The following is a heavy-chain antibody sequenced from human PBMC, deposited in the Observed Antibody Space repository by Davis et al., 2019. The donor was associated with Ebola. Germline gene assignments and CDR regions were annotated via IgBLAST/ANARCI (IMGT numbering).Heavy chain of an antibody. CDR3: ARGHGSTGTTDWFDP. D-gene: IGHD1-7*01. CDR2: ISAYNGNT. J-gene: IGHJ5*02. V-gene: IGHV1-18*01. Sequence: ASVKVSCKASGYTFTSYGISWVRQAPGQGLEWMGWISAYNGNTNYAQKLQGRVTMTTDTSTSTAYMELRSLRSDDTAVYYCARGHGSTGTTDWFDPWGQGTLVTVSS. CDR1: GYTFTSYG.